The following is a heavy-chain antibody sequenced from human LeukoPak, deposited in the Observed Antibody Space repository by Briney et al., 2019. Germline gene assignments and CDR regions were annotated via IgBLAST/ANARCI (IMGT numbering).Heavy chain of an antibody. J-gene: IGHJ4*02. CDR1: GFTFSNCA. CDR3: ASSNPAGSSWRPFDN. Sequence: PGGSLRLSCAASGFTFSNCAMHWVRQAPGKGLEWVAFIRYDGSNKFYADSVKGRFTISRDNSKNTLYLQMNNLRGDDTAICYCASSNPAGSSWRPFDNWGQGTLVTVSS. V-gene: IGHV3-30*02. D-gene: IGHD6-13*01. CDR2: IRYDGSNK.